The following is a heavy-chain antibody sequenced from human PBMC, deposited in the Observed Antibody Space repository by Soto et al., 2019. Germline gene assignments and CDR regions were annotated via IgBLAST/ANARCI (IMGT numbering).Heavy chain of an antibody. CDR2: MNPNSGNT. D-gene: IGHD2-15*01. Sequence: ASVKVSCKASGCTFTSYDINWVRQATGQGLEWMGWMNPNSGNTGYAQKFQGRVTMTRNTSISTAYMELSSLRSEDTAVYYRARAGYSPYYYYGMDVWGQGTTVTVSS. J-gene: IGHJ6*02. V-gene: IGHV1-8*01. CDR1: GCTFTSYD. CDR3: ARAGYSPYYYYGMDV.